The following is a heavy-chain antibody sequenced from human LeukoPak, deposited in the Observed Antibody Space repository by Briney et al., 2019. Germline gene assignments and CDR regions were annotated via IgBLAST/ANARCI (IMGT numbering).Heavy chain of an antibody. D-gene: IGHD6-19*01. V-gene: IGHV3-7*01. CDR3: ARELGWDSSEGRDY. CDR2: IKNDGSEK. Sequence: AGGSLRLSCAASGFTFSSFWMSWVRQAPGKGREWVANIKNDGSEKYYVDSVKGRFNISRDNAKNSLYLQMNSLRAEDTAVYYCARELGWDSSEGRDYWGQGSLVTVSS. J-gene: IGHJ4*02. CDR1: GFTFSSFW.